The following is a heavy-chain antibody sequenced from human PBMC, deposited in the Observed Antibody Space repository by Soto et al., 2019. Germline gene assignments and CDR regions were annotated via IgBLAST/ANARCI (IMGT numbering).Heavy chain of an antibody. V-gene: IGHV1-46*01. CDR3: ARIVDCSGGSCYSENSLDY. J-gene: IGHJ4*02. D-gene: IGHD2-15*01. Sequence: QVQLVQSGAEVKKPGASVKVSCKASGYTFTSYYMHWVRQAPGQGLEWMGIINPSGGSTSYAQKFQGRVTMTRDTSTSTVYMELSSLRSEDTAVYYCARIVDCSGGSCYSENSLDYCGQGTLVTVSS. CDR1: GYTFTSYY. CDR2: INPSGGST.